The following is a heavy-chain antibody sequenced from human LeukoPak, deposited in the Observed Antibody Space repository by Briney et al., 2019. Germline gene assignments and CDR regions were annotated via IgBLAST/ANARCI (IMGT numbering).Heavy chain of an antibody. J-gene: IGHJ6*03. CDR3: ATWTRYHLLYGAMDV. CDR2: FDPEDGEI. D-gene: IGHD2-2*02. Sequence: ASVKVSCKVSGYTLTELSMHWVRQSPGKGLEYMGGFDPEDGEIIYAQKFQGRVTMTEDISTDTAYMELSSLRSEDTAVYYCATWTRYHLLYGAMDVWGKGTTVTVSS. V-gene: IGHV1-24*01. CDR1: GYTLTELS.